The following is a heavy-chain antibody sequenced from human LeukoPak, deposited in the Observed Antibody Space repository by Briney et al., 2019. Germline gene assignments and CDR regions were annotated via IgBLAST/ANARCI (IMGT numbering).Heavy chain of an antibody. CDR3: ARGRELLSAFDI. Sequence: PSETLSLTCTVSGGSISSGGYYWSWIRQHPGKGLEWIGYIYYSGSTYSNPSLKSRVTISVDTSKNQFSLRLSSVTAADTAVYYCARGRELLSAFDIWGQGTMVIVSS. CDR1: GGSISSGGYY. CDR2: IYYSGST. D-gene: IGHD1-26*01. V-gene: IGHV4-31*03. J-gene: IGHJ3*02.